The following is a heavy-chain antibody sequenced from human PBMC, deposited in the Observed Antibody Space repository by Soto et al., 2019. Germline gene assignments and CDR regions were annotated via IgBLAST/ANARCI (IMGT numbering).Heavy chain of an antibody. D-gene: IGHD2-15*01. V-gene: IGHV1-2*02. CDR1: GYTFTGYY. CDR3: ERDRTRRSPGSPNYYYYGMDV. CDR2: INPNSGGT. Sequence: ASVKVSCKASGYTFTGYYMHWVRQAPGQGLEWMGWINPNSGGTNYAQKFQGRVTMTRDTSISTAYMELSRLRSDDTAVYYCERDRTRRSPGSPNYYYYGMDVWGQGTTVTVSS. J-gene: IGHJ6*02.